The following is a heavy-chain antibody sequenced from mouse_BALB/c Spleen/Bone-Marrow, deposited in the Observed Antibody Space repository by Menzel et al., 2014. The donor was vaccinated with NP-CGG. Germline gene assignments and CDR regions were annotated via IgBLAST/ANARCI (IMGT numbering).Heavy chain of an antibody. Sequence: EVKVVESGPSLVKPSQTLSLTCSVTGDSITSGYWNWIRKFPGNKLEYMGYISYSGSTYHNPSLKSRISITRDTSKNQYYLQLKSVTTEDTATYYCARFGYDYALDYWGQGTSVTVSS. V-gene: IGHV3-8*02. CDR3: ARFGYDYALDY. CDR1: GDSITSGY. CDR2: ISYSGST. J-gene: IGHJ4*01. D-gene: IGHD2-2*01.